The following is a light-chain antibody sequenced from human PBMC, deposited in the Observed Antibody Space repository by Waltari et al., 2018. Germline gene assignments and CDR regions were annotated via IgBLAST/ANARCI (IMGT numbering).Light chain of an antibody. CDR3: SSYAGGSLFV. CDR2: DVN. J-gene: IGLJ1*01. Sequence: ALTQPRSVSGSPGQSVTISCTGSNSDIGAYNYVSWYQQHPGRAPKLMIYDVNKRPSGVPRRFSGSKSGNTASLTISGLQAEDETDYYCSSYAGGSLFVFGDGTKVTVL. V-gene: IGLV2-11*01. CDR1: NSDIGAYNY.